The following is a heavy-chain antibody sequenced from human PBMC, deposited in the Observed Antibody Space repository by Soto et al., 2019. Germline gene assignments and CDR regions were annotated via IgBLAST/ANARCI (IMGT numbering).Heavy chain of an antibody. J-gene: IGHJ1*01. CDR3: VKDESINWYSGHFRH. CDR2: INWNSGSI. V-gene: IGHV3-9*01. Sequence: GGSLRLSCAASGFTFDDYAMHWVRQVPGKGLEWVSGINWNSGSIGYGDSVKGRFSISRDNAKNSLHLQMNSLSAEDTAFYYCVKDESINWYSGHFRHWGQGTLVTGSS. D-gene: IGHD6-13*01. CDR1: GFTFDDYA.